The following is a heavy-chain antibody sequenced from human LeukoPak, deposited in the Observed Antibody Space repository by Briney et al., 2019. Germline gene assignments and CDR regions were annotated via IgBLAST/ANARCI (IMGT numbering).Heavy chain of an antibody. D-gene: IGHD5-12*01. V-gene: IGHV3-23*01. Sequence: PGGSLRLSCAASGFTFSSYAMSWVRQAPGKGLEWVSAISGSGGSTYYADSVKGRFTISRDNSKNTLYLQMNSLRAEDTAVYYCARDRRGYSGYDRDYYYYMDVWGKGTTVTVSS. J-gene: IGHJ6*03. CDR1: GFTFSSYA. CDR2: ISGSGGST. CDR3: ARDRRGYSGYDRDYYYYMDV.